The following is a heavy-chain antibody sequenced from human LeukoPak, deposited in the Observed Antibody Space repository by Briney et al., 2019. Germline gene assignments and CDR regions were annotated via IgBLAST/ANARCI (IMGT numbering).Heavy chain of an antibody. CDR3: ARGTAYTYYYDSREYYFDY. V-gene: IGHV1-18*04. CDR2: ISAYNGNT. D-gene: IGHD3-22*01. J-gene: IGHJ4*02. Sequence: ASVKVSCKASGYTFTGYYMHWVRQAPGQGLEWMGWISAYNGNTNYAQKLQGRVTMTTDTSTSTAYMELRSLRSDDTAVYYCARGTAYTYYYDSREYYFDYWGQGTLVTVSS. CDR1: GYTFTGYY.